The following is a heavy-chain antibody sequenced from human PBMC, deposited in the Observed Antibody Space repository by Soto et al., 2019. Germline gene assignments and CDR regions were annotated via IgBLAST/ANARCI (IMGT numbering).Heavy chain of an antibody. CDR3: ARVPRGCSYGYPDY. Sequence: ASVKVSCKAFGYTFTSYGISWVRQAPGQGLEWMGWISAYNGNTNYAQKLQGRVTMTTDTSTSTAYMELRSLRSDDTAVYYCARVPRGCSYGYPDYWGQGTLVTVSS. CDR2: ISAYNGNT. CDR1: GYTFTSYG. J-gene: IGHJ4*02. V-gene: IGHV1-18*01. D-gene: IGHD5-18*01.